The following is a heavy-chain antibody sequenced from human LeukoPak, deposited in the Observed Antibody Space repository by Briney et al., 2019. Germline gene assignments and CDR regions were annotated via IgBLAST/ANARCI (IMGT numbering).Heavy chain of an antibody. J-gene: IGHJ4*02. CDR3: ASLQRRWLVRGSYDY. Sequence: SETLSLTCTVSGGSISSYYWSWIRQPPGKGLEWIGEINHSGSTNYNPSLKSRVTISVDTSKNQFSLKLSSVTAADTAVYYRASLQRRWLVRGSYDYWGQGTLVTVSS. CDR1: GGSISSYY. D-gene: IGHD6-19*01. V-gene: IGHV4-34*01. CDR2: INHSGST.